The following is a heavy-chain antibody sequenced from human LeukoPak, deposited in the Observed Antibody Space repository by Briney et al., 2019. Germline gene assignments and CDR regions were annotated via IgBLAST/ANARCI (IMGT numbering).Heavy chain of an antibody. J-gene: IGHJ4*02. V-gene: IGHV3-74*01. D-gene: IGHD2-2*01. CDR3: AREHLAVVPAARGYFDY. CDR1: GFTFNNYW. Sequence: PGGSLRLSCEASGFTFNNYWMHWVRQAPGKGLVWVSHIENNGRSTNYADSVKGRFTISRDNTRNTLSLEMNNLRAEDTAVYYCAREHLAVVPAARGYFDYWGQGTLVTVSS. CDR2: IENNGRST.